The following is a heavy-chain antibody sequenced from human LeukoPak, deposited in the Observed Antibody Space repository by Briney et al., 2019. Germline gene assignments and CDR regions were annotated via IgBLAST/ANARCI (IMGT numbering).Heavy chain of an antibody. Sequence: SETLSLTCTVSGGSISSGDYYWSWIRQPPGKGLEWNGYIYYSGSTYYNPSLKSRVTISVDTSKNQFSLKLSSVTAADTAVYYCARGAPYSGYDFDYWGQGTLVTVSS. CDR2: IYYSGST. CDR3: ARGAPYSGYDFDY. D-gene: IGHD5-12*01. CDR1: GGSISSGDYY. J-gene: IGHJ4*02. V-gene: IGHV4-30-4*01.